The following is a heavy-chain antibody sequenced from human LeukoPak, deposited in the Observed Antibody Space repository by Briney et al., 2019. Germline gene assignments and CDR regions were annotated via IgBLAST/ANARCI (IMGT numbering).Heavy chain of an antibody. D-gene: IGHD3-3*01. V-gene: IGHV3-30*02. J-gene: IGHJ4*02. CDR2: IRYDGSNK. Sequence: GGSLRLSCAASGFTFSSYGMHWVRQAPGKGLEWVAFIRYDGSNKYYADSVKGRFTISRDNSKNTLYLQMNSLRAEDTAVYYCAKELDFWSGSSDYWGQGTLVTVSS. CDR1: GFTFSSYG. CDR3: AKELDFWSGSSDY.